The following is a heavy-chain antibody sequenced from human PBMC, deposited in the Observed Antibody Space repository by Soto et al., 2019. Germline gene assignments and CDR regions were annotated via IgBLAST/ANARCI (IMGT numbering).Heavy chain of an antibody. Sequence: EVQLVESGGGLVQPGGSLRLSCAASGFSFSTYWMSWVRQVPGAGLEWVANIKADGRETYYVDSVRGRFTISRDNGKTSLFLQLNSLRAEDTAVYYCAKGGHIDFCGQGTLVTVSS. J-gene: IGHJ4*02. D-gene: IGHD3-16*01. CDR2: IKADGRET. CDR3: AKGGHIDF. CDR1: GFSFSTYW. V-gene: IGHV3-7*03.